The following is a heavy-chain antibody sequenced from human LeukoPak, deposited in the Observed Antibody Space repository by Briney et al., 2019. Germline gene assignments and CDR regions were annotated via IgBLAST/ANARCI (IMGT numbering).Heavy chain of an antibody. J-gene: IGHJ3*02. CDR1: GGSISSSSYY. CDR3: ARLYGDYETPAFDI. V-gene: IGHV4-39*02. D-gene: IGHD4-17*01. Sequence: SETLSLTCTVSGGSISSSSYYWGWIRQPPGKGLEWIGSIYYSGSTYYNPSLKSRVTISVDTSKNHFSLKLSSVTAADTAVYYCARLYGDYETPAFDIWGQGTMVTVSS. CDR2: IYYSGST.